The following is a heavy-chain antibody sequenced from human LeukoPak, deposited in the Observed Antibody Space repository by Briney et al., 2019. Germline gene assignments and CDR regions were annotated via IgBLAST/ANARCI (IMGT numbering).Heavy chain of an antibody. D-gene: IGHD3-22*01. J-gene: IGHJ6*03. CDR1: GGTFSSYA. CDR3: ARERGKDSSPFYYYYYMDV. Sequence: SVKVSCKASGGTFSSYAISWVRQAPGQGLEWMGGIIPIFGTANYAQKFQGRVTITADESTSTAYMELSSLRSEDTAVYYCARERGKDSSPFYYYYYMDVWGKGTTVTVS. CDR2: IIPIFGTA. V-gene: IGHV1-69*13.